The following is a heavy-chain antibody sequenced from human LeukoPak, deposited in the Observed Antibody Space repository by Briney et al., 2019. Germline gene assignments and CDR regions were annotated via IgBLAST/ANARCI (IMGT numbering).Heavy chain of an antibody. Sequence: GESLKISCKGSGYSFSNYWIGWVRQMPGKGLEWMGIIYPGDSDTRYSPSFQGQVTISADKSISTAYLQWSSLKASDTAMYYCARPHYYDRSGYYPNNAFDIWGQGTMVTVSS. CDR1: GYSFSNYW. V-gene: IGHV5-51*01. CDR2: IYPGDSDT. J-gene: IGHJ3*02. CDR3: ARPHYYDRSGYYPNNAFDI. D-gene: IGHD3-22*01.